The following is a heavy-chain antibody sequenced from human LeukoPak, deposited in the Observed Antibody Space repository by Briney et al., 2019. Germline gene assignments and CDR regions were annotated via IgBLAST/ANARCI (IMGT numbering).Heavy chain of an antibody. V-gene: IGHV3-49*04. Sequence: GGSLRLSCTASGFTFGDYAMSWVRQAPGKGLEWVGFIRSKAYGGTTEYAASVKGRFTISRDDSKSIAYLQMNSLKTEDTAVYYCTRDVLYYFDYWGQGTLVTVSS. CDR3: TRDVLYYFDY. CDR2: IRSKAYGGTT. CDR1: GFTFGDYA. J-gene: IGHJ4*02.